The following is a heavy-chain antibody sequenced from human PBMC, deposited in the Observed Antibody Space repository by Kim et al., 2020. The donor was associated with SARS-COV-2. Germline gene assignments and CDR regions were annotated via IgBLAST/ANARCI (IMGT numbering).Heavy chain of an antibody. J-gene: IGHJ4*02. Sequence: GGSLRLSCAASGFTFSTYDMHWVRQAPGKGLEWVATIWYDGSNEYYPDSVKGRFTVSRDNSKNTLYLQMNSLRAEETAVYYCARGYCGTATCYTGGTYFDFWGRGTLVTVSS. CDR2: IWYDGSNE. CDR1: GFTFSTYD. V-gene: IGHV3-33*03. CDR3: ARGYCGTATCYTGGTYFDF. D-gene: IGHD2-2*02.